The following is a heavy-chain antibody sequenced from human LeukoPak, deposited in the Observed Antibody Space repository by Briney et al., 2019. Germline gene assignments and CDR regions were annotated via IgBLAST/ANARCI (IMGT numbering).Heavy chain of an antibody. CDR3: ATWPRGYSGYDWGY. CDR2: IYYSGST. D-gene: IGHD5-12*01. J-gene: IGHJ4*02. CDR1: GGSISSYY. V-gene: IGHV4-59*01. Sequence: SETLSLTCTVSGGSISSYYWSWIRQPPGKGLEWIGYIYYSGSTNYNPSLKSRVTISVDTSKSQFSLKLSSVTAADTAVYYCATWPRGYSGYDWGYWGQGTLVTVSS.